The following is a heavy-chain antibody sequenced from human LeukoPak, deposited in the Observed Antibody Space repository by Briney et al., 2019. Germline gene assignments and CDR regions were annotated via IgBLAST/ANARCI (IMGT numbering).Heavy chain of an antibody. J-gene: IGHJ4*02. D-gene: IGHD2-21*02. CDR2: IYYSGST. Sequence: SETLSLTCTVSGYSISSGCYWGWIRQPPGKGLEWIGSIYYSGSTYYNPSLKSRVTISVDTSKNQFSLKLSSVTAADTVVYYCASQRNNRAVVTAYDDYWGQGTLVTVSS. CDR1: GYSISSGCY. V-gene: IGHV4-38-2*02. CDR3: ASQRNNRAVVTAYDDY.